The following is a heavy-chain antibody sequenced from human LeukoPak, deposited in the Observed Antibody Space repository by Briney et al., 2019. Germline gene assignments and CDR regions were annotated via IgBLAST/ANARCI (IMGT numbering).Heavy chain of an antibody. J-gene: IGHJ4*02. CDR1: GFTFSSYA. V-gene: IGHV4-34*01. CDR2: INHSGST. CDR3: ARTTSIAARHLYY. Sequence: GSLRLSCAASGFTFSSYAMHWVRQPPGKGLEWIGEINHSGSTNYNPSLKSRVTISVDTSKNQFSLKLSSVTAADTAVYYCARTTSIAARHLYYWGQGTLVTVSS. D-gene: IGHD6-6*01.